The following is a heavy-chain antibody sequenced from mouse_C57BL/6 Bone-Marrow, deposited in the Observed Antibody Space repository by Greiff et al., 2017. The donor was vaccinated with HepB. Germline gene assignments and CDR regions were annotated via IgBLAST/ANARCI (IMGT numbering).Heavy chain of an antibody. CDR1: GFTFSSYT. CDR2: ISGGGGNT. V-gene: IGHV5-9*01. J-gene: IGHJ2*01. CDR3: ARQGSYYDGSSVYFDY. Sequence: EVQGVESGGGLVKPGGSLKLSCAASGFTFSSYTMSWVRQTPEKRLEWVATISGGGGNTYYPDSVKGRFTISRDNAKNTLYLQMSSLRSEDTALYYCARQGSYYDGSSVYFDYWGQGTTLTVSS. D-gene: IGHD1-1*01.